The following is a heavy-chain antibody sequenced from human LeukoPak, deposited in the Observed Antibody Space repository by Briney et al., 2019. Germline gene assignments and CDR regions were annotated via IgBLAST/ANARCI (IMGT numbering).Heavy chain of an antibody. V-gene: IGHV1-3*01. J-gene: IGHJ6*02. Sequence: ASVKVSCKASGYTFTSYAMHWVRQAPGQRLEWMGWINAGNGNTKYSQKFQGRVTITRDTSAGTAYMELSSLRSEDTAVYYCARDRGAYYDFWSGYYPGFGMDVWGQGTTVTVSS. D-gene: IGHD3-3*01. CDR3: ARDRGAYYDFWSGYYPGFGMDV. CDR2: INAGNGNT. CDR1: GYTFTSYA.